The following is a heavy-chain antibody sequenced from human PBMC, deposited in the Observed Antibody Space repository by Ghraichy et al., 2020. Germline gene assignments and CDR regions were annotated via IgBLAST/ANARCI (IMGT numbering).Heavy chain of an antibody. CDR3: ADFSYYYDSSCYPRRTKYYYYYGMDV. D-gene: IGHD3-22*01. CDR1: GGTFSSYA. CDR2: IIPILGIA. Sequence: SVKVSCKASGGTFSSYAISWVRQAPGQGLEWMGRIIPILGIANYAQKFQGRVTITADKSTSTAYMELSSLRSEDTAVYYCADFSYYYDSSCYPRRTKYYYYYGMDVWGQGTTVTVAS. V-gene: IGHV1-69*04. J-gene: IGHJ6*02.